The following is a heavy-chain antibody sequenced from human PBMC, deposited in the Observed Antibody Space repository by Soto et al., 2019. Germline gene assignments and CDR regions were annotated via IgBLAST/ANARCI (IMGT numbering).Heavy chain of an antibody. D-gene: IGHD6-13*01. J-gene: IGHJ4*02. Sequence: ASVKVSCKASGYTFTSYDINWVRQATGQGFEYLGWMNPIFGTANYAQKFQGRVTITADESTSTAYMELSSLRSEDTAVYYCASSNYLLDLAAAAFDYWGQGTLVTVSS. CDR1: GYTFTSYD. V-gene: IGHV1-69*13. CDR3: ASSNYLLDLAAAAFDY. CDR2: MNPIFGTA.